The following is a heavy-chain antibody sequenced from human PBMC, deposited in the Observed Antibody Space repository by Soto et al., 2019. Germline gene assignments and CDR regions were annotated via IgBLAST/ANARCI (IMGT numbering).Heavy chain of an antibody. CDR3: ASRNDYGDSYDAFDI. Sequence: PGESLKISCKGSGYSFTSCWIGWVRQMPGKGLEWMGIIYPGDSDTRYRPSFQGQVTISADKSISTAYLQWSSLKASDTAMYYCASRNDYGDSYDAFDIWGQGTMVTVSS. J-gene: IGHJ3*02. V-gene: IGHV5-51*01. CDR2: IYPGDSDT. CDR1: GYSFTSCW. D-gene: IGHD4-17*01.